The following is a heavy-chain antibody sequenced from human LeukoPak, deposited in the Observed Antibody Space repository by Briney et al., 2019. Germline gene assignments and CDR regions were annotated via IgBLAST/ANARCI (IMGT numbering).Heavy chain of an antibody. CDR3: ARDPGSGFNDY. CDR1: GGSISSYY. J-gene: IGHJ4*02. Sequence: PSETLSLTCTVSGGSISSYYWSWIRQPPGKGLEWIGYIYYSGSTNYDPSLKSRVTISVDTSKNQFSLKLSSVTAADTAVYYCARDPGSGFNDYWGQGTLVTVSS. D-gene: IGHD3-3*01. V-gene: IGHV4-59*01. CDR2: IYYSGST.